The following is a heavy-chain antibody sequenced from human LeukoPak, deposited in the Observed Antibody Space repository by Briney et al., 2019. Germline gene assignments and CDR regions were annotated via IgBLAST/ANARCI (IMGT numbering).Heavy chain of an antibody. V-gene: IGHV3-21*01. Sequence: GGSLRLSCAASGFTFSSYAMNWVRQAPGKGLEWVSSISSSSGYIFYADSVKGRFTISRDNSKNIVYLQMDSLRVDVTALYYCARGGYQPYYYMDVWGTGTTVTVSS. J-gene: IGHJ6*03. CDR1: GFTFSSYA. D-gene: IGHD2-2*01. CDR3: ARGGYQPYYYMDV. CDR2: ISSSSGYI.